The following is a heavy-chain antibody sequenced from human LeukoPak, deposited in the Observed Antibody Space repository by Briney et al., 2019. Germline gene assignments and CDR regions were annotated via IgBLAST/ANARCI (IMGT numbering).Heavy chain of an antibody. Sequence: PGGSLRLSCAASGFILSNHWMTWVRQAPGKGPEWVANMNKDGSQKYYVDSVKGRFTISRDTAKNSLYLQMNNLRVEDTALYYCARNNDMDVWGQGTTAIVSS. J-gene: IGHJ6*02. CDR2: MNKDGSQK. CDR1: GFILSNHW. CDR3: ARNNDMDV. D-gene: IGHD1/OR15-1a*01. V-gene: IGHV3-7*03.